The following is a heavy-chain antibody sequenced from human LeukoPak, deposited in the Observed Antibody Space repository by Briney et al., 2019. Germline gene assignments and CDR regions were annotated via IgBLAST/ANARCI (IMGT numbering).Heavy chain of an antibody. V-gene: IGHV1-58*01. CDR3: ARSKFVWFGETSGLYFQH. CDR2: IVVGSGNT. D-gene: IGHD3-10*01. Sequence: GTSVKVSCKASGFTFTSSAVQWVRQARGQRLEWIGWIVVGSGNTNYAQKFQERVTMTRNTSISTAYMELSSLRSEDTAVYYCARSKFVWFGETSGLYFQHWGQGTLVTVSS. J-gene: IGHJ1*01. CDR1: GFTFTSSA.